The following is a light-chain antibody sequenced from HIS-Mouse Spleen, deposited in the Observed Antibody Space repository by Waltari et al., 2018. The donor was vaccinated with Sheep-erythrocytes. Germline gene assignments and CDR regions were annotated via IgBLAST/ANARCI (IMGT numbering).Light chain of an antibody. CDR1: QSVSSSY. CDR3: QQYGSSPWT. CDR2: GAS. Sequence: EIVLTQSPGTLSLSPGERATLSCRASQSVSSSYLAWYQQKPGQAPRLIIYGASSRATGIPDRFSGSESGTDFTLTLSRLGTEDFAVYYCQQYGSSPWTFGRGTKVEIK. J-gene: IGKJ1*01. V-gene: IGKV3-20*01.